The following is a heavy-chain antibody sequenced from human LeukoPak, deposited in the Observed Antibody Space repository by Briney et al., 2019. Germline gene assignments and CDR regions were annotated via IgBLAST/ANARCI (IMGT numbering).Heavy chain of an antibody. CDR1: GYTFTGYY. CDR3: ATDISSSWYEPNAFDI. D-gene: IGHD6-13*01. V-gene: IGHV1-2*02. Sequence: GASVKVSCKASGYTFTGYYMHWVRQAPGQGLEWMGWINPNSGGTNYAQKFQGRVTMTEDTSTDTAYMELSSLRSEDTAVYYCATDISSSWYEPNAFDIWGQGTMVTVSS. CDR2: INPNSGGT. J-gene: IGHJ3*02.